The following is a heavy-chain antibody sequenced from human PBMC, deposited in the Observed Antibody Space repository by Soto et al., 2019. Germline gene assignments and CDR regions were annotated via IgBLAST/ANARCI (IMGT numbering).Heavy chain of an antibody. D-gene: IGHD3-16*01. CDR3: AGGLGTYYVDF. Sequence: QVQLVESGGGVVPPGKSLRLSCAASGFTFSTYGMHWVRQAPGKGLEWLAFIWYGGINKYYADSVKGRFTISRDNSKSILYLQMNSLTAEDTAVYYCAGGLGTYYVDFWGQGTPVTVSS. CDR2: IWYGGINK. V-gene: IGHV3-33*01. J-gene: IGHJ4*02. CDR1: GFTFSTYG.